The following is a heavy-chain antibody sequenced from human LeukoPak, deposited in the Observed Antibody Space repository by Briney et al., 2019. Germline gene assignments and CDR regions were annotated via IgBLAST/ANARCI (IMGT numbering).Heavy chain of an antibody. Sequence: PSETLSLTCTVSGGSISSSSYYWGWIRQPPGKGLEWIGSIYYSGSTYYNPSLKSRVTISVDTSKNQFSLKLSSVTAADTAVYYCARWQQWPMSFDYWGQGTLVTVSS. V-gene: IGHV4-39*01. CDR1: GGSISSSSYY. CDR2: IYYSGST. CDR3: ARWQQWPMSFDY. J-gene: IGHJ4*02. D-gene: IGHD6-19*01.